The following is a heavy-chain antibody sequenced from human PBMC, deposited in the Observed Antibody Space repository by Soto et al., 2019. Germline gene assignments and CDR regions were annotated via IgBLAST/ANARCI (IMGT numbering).Heavy chain of an antibody. Sequence: SETLSLTCTVSGDSISSADYYWSWIRQTPGKGLEWIGHIFYSGTTYYNPSLKSRLTISVDTSKNHFSLRLTSVTAADTAVYYCARDLWVEPELYYYGMDVWGQGTTVTVS. D-gene: IGHD1-1*01. J-gene: IGHJ6*02. CDR1: GDSISSADYY. V-gene: IGHV4-30-4*01. CDR2: IFYSGTT. CDR3: ARDLWVEPELYYYGMDV.